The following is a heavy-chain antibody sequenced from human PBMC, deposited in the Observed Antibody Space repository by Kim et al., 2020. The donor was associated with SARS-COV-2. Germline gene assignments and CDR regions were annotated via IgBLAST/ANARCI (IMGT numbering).Heavy chain of an antibody. D-gene: IGHD4-17*01. CDR3: AREGDYAHYFDY. Sequence: NYSPSFQGHVTISADKSISTAYLQWSSLKASDTAMYYCAREGDYAHYFDYWGQGTLVTVSS. J-gene: IGHJ4*02. V-gene: IGHV5-10-1*01.